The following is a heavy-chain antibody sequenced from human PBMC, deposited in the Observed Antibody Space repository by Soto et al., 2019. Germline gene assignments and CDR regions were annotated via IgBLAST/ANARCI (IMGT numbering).Heavy chain of an antibody. CDR1: GYTFTDYY. J-gene: IGHJ6*02. V-gene: IGHV1-2*04. CDR3: ARVPRGVYYDMDV. Sequence: QVQLVQSGAEVKKPGASVKVSCKASGYTFTDYYMHWVRQAPGQRLEWMGWINPNSGTTNYAQKFQGWVTMTRDTSITTVYMEVSRLRSDDTAVYYCARVPRGVYYDMDVWGQGTTVTVSS. CDR2: INPNSGTT. D-gene: IGHD3-10*01.